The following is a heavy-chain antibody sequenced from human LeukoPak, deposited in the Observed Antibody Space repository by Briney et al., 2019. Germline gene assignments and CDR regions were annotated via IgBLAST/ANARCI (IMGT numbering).Heavy chain of an antibody. CDR1: GDSISSYY. D-gene: IGHD3-9*01. J-gene: IGHJ5*02. CDR2: IYYTGST. Sequence: SETLSPTCIVSGDSISSYYWSWIRQSPGKGLEWIGYIYYTGSTDYNPSLKSRVATSVDTSKNQFSLKLTSVTAADTAVYYCARAMTGNPRFDPWGQGTLVTVSS. CDR3: ARAMTGNPRFDP. V-gene: IGHV4-59*01.